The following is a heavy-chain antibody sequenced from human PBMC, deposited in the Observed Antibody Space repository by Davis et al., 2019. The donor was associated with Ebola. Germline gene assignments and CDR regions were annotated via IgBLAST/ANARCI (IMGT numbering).Heavy chain of an antibody. D-gene: IGHD3-10*01. V-gene: IGHV3-48*02. CDR3: VREWFGESL. CDR2: IGTSGGSI. Sequence: PGGSLRLSCAASGFTFSSYSMKWVRQAPGGGLEWVSYIGTSGGSIKYADSVKGRFTISRDNARNSLYLQMNSLRDEDTAVYYCVREWFGESLWGQGTLVTVSS. J-gene: IGHJ4*02. CDR1: GFTFSSYS.